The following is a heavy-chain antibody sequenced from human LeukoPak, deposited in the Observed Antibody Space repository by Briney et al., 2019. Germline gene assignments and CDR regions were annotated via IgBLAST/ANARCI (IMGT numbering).Heavy chain of an antibody. CDR2: ISGSGGST. V-gene: IGHV3-23*01. CDR1: GFTFSSYA. D-gene: IGHD2-2*01. J-gene: IGHJ4*02. CDR3: ANPKVPAVDY. Sequence: PGGSLRPSCAASGFTFSSYAMSWVRQAPGKGLEWVSAISGSGGSTYYADSVEGRFTISRDNSKNTLYLQMNSLRAEDTAVYYCANPKVPAVDYWGQGTLVTVSS.